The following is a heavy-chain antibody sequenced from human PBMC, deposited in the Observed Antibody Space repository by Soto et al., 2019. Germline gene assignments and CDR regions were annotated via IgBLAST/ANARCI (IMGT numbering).Heavy chain of an antibody. Sequence: VQLVESGGGVVQPGRSLRLSCAASGFTFSDYAMHWVRQAPGKGLGWVAVVSHDGRNNNYADSVKGRFTISRDSSKNTVSLEMTSLRAEDTAVYYCAKGGRQWLVTSDFNYWGQGALVTVSS. V-gene: IGHV3-30*18. CDR1: GFTFSDYA. J-gene: IGHJ4*02. CDR3: AKGGRQWLVTSDFNY. D-gene: IGHD6-19*01. CDR2: VSHDGRNN.